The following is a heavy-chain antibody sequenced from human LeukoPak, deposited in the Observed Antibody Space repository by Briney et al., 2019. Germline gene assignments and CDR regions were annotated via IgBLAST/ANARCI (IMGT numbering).Heavy chain of an antibody. Sequence: SQTLSLTCTVSGGSISSGGYYWSWIRQHPGKGLEWIGYIYYSGSTYYNPSLKSRVTISVDTSKNRFSLKLSSVTAADTAVYYCARGYGSGSYYSYWGQGTLVTVSS. CDR3: ARGYGSGSYYSY. D-gene: IGHD3-10*01. CDR2: IYYSGST. J-gene: IGHJ4*02. CDR1: GGSISSGGYY. V-gene: IGHV4-31*03.